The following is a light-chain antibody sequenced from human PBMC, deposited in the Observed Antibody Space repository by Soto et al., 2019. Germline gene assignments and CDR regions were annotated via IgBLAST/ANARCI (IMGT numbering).Light chain of an antibody. CDR1: QSVSSS. J-gene: IGKJ4*01. Sequence: EIVLTQSPATLSLSPGERATLSCRASQSVSSSLAWYQHKPGQAPRLLIYDASTTSTGIPVRFSGSGSGTDFTLTISSLEPEDVAVYYWQHRHNVLSFGGGTKVEIK. CDR2: DAS. V-gene: IGKV3-11*01. CDR3: QHRHNVLS.